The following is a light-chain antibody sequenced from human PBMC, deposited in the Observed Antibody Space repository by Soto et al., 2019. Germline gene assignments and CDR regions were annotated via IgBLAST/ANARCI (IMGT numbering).Light chain of an antibody. CDR3: QQYNTWPT. CDR2: GAS. CDR1: QSVSSSY. V-gene: IGKV3-20*01. J-gene: IGKJ1*01. Sequence: IVLPQSPGTLSLSAGERATLSCRASQSVSSSYLAWYQQKPGQAPRLLIYGASSRATGIPDWFSGSGAGTYFTLTISSLPSEDFAVYYCQQYNTWPTFGQGTKVDIK.